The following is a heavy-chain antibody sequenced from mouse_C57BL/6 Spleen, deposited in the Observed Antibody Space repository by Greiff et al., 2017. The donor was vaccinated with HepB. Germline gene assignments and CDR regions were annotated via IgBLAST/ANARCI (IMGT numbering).Heavy chain of an antibody. Sequence: QVQLQQSGAELMKPGASVKLSCKATGYTFTGYWIEWVKQRPGHSLEWIGEILPGSGSTNYNEKFKGKATFTADTSSNTAYMQLSSLTTEDSAIYYCATLTPYYGSSPFDYWGQGTTLTVSS. V-gene: IGHV1-9*01. CDR1: GYTFTGYW. CDR3: ATLTPYYGSSPFDY. J-gene: IGHJ2*01. CDR2: ILPGSGST. D-gene: IGHD1-1*01.